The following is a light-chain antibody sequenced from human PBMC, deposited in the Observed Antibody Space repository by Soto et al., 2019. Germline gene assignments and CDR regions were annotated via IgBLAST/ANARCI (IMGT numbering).Light chain of an antibody. J-gene: IGKJ4*01. Sequence: EIVLTQSPGTLSLSLGERATLSCRASQSVTNNYLAWYQQKPGQAPRLLIYGTSSRATGIPDRFSGSGAGTDFTLTVSRLEPEDFAVYYCQQYVISPLTFGGGTKVDIK. CDR1: QSVTNNY. CDR2: GTS. V-gene: IGKV3-20*01. CDR3: QQYVISPLT.